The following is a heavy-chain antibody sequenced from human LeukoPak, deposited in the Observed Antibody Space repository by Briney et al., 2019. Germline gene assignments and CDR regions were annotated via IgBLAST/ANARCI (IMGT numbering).Heavy chain of an antibody. Sequence: GGSLRLSCAASGFTFSSYGMHWVRQAPGKGLEWVAFIRYDGGNKYYADSVKGRFTISRDNSKNTLYLQMNSLRAEDTAVYYCAKELTAAAGGGIDYWGQGTLVTVSS. CDR3: AKELTAAAGGGIDY. J-gene: IGHJ4*02. CDR1: GFTFSSYG. D-gene: IGHD6-13*01. CDR2: IRYDGGNK. V-gene: IGHV3-30*02.